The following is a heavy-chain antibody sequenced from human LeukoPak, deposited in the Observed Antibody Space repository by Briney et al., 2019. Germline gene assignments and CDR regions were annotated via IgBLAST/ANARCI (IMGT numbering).Heavy chain of an antibody. CDR2: IIPILGIA. V-gene: IGHV1-69*04. D-gene: IGHD3-10*01. CDR1: GGTFSSYA. CDR3: AIKGYYYGSGSYYNAGD. Sequence: ASVKVSCKASGGTFSSYAISWVRQAPGQGLEWMGRIIPILGIANYAQEFQGRVTITADKSTSTAYMELSSLRAEDTAVYYCAIKGYYYGSGSYYNAGDWGQGTLVTVSS. J-gene: IGHJ4*02.